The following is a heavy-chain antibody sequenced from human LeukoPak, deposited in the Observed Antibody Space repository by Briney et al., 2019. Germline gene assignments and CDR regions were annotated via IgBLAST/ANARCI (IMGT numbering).Heavy chain of an antibody. J-gene: IGHJ4*02. V-gene: IGHV3-11*01. CDR1: GFTFSDYY. CDR2: ISSSGSTI. Sequence: GGSLRLSCAASGFTFSDYYMSWIRQAPGKGLEWGSYISSSGSTIYYADSVKGRFTISRDNAKSSLYLQMNSRRAEDTAVYYCASLGLGFWSGYYYFDYWGQGTLVTVSS. D-gene: IGHD3-3*01. CDR3: ASLGLGFWSGYYYFDY.